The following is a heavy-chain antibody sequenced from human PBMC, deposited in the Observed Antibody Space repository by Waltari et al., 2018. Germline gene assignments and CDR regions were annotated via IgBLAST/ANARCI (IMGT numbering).Heavy chain of an antibody. Sequence: EVQLVESGGGLVQPGGSLRLSCAASGSSFGRHAMHWVRQAPGKGLEYVSAISGDGGATYYSNSVKGRFTISRDNSKNTLYLQMGSLRAEDMAMYYCARDLYCSSTACYAPFDYWGQGTLVTVSS. D-gene: IGHD2-2*01. V-gene: IGHV3-64*01. CDR2: ISGDGGAT. CDR3: ARDLYCSSTACYAPFDY. J-gene: IGHJ4*02. CDR1: GSSFGRHA.